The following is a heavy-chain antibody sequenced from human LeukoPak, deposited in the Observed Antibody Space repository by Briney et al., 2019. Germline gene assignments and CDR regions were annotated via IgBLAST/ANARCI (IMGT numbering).Heavy chain of an antibody. V-gene: IGHV3-64D*09. D-gene: IGHD3-22*01. CDR2: ISSDGGRT. CDR3: VKDPSGNYFYFDY. CDR1: GFTFSIFA. J-gene: IGHJ4*02. Sequence: LSCSASGFTFSIFAMFWVRQAPGKGLEYVSGISSDGGRTNYADSVKARFTISRDNSKVTLYLQMTSLRPEDTAIYYCVKDPSGNYFYFDYWGGRPLFTVSS.